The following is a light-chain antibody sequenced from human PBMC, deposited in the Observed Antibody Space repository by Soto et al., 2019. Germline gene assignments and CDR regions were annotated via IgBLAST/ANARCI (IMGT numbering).Light chain of an antibody. V-gene: IGKV3-11*01. CDR2: DAS. Sequence: EIVLTQSPATLSLSPGERATLSCRASQSVSSYLAWYQQKPGQAPRLLIYDASNRATGIPARFSGSGSGTDFTLPISSIEPADFAVYYCQQRSNWPPATFGGGTKVEIK. CDR1: QSVSSY. J-gene: IGKJ4*01. CDR3: QQRSNWPPAT.